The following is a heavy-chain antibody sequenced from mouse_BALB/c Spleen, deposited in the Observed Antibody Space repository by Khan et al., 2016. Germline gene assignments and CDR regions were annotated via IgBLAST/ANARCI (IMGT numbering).Heavy chain of an antibody. CDR3: ARSGRYDAMDY. D-gene: IGHD2-14*01. V-gene: IGHV1-9*01. CDR2: ILPGSGST. J-gene: IGHJ4*01. Sequence: QVQLQQSGAELMKPGASVKISCKATGYTFSSYWIEWVKQRPGHGLEWIGEILPGSGSTNYNEKFKGKATFTADTSSNTAYMQLSSLTSEDSAVYYCARSGRYDAMDYWGQGTSVTVSS. CDR1: GYTFSSYW.